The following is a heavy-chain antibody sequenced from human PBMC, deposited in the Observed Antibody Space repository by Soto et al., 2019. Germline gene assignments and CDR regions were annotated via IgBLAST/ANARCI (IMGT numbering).Heavy chain of an antibody. CDR1: GGTYSSYA. CDR2: IVPIVDTS. D-gene: IGHD5-12*01. J-gene: IGHJ4*02. CDR3: VKVVAIPGYPDN. V-gene: IGHV1-69*12. Sequence: QVQLVQSGAEVRQPASSVKVSCKTSGGTYSSYAIRWVRQAPGQGLEWMGGIVPIVDTSTYAQKFQGRVTIIADESTSTDYMERSSMRSDDTAVYYCVKVVAIPGYPDNWGQGTLVTVSS.